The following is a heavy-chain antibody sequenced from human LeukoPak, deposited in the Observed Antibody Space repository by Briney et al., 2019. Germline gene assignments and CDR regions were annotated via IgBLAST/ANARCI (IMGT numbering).Heavy chain of an antibody. CDR1: GYTFTSFA. V-gene: IGHV7-4-1*02. CDR2: INTNTGNP. Sequence: ASVKVSCKASGYTFTSFAMNWVRQAPGQGLEWMGWINTNTGNPTYAQGFTGRFVFSLDTSVSTAYLQISSLKAEDTAVYYCARDRVLLWFGESYYFDYWGQGTLVTVSS. CDR3: ARDRVLLWFGESYYFDY. J-gene: IGHJ4*02. D-gene: IGHD3-10*01.